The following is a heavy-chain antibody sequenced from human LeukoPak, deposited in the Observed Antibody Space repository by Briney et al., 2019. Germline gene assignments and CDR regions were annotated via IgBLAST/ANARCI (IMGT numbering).Heavy chain of an antibody. V-gene: IGHV3-74*01. J-gene: IGHJ3*01. Sequence: GGSLRLSCEASGFSLSGSWMHWVRQAPGKGLMWVSQSKYDGSTKSYAASVRGRFTISRDNAKNTLYLHMDSLRAEDTAVYYCARSDYLHNWGQGTMVVVSA. CDR1: GFSLSGSW. D-gene: IGHD3-10*01. CDR3: ARSDYLHN. CDR2: SKYDGSTK.